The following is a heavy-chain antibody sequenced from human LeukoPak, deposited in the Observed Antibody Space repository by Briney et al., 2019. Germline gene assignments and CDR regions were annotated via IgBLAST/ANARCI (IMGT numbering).Heavy chain of an antibody. D-gene: IGHD3-10*01. CDR3: AREGWFDYYYYYGMDV. V-gene: IGHV3-11*04. Sequence: GGSLRLSCAAFGFNFRDYYMSWIRQAPGKGLEWVSYISSGGSTNYADSVKGRFTISRDNAKNSLYLQMNSLRAEDTAVYYCAREGWFDYYYYYGMDVWGQGTTVTVPS. CDR2: ISSGGST. J-gene: IGHJ6*02. CDR1: GFNFRDYY.